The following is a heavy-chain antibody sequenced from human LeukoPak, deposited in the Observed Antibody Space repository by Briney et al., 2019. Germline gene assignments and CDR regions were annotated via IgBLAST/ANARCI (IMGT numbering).Heavy chain of an antibody. Sequence: GGSLRLSCAASGFTFSNHGMNWVRQAPGKGLEWVSGIGPSGDRTYYADSVKGRVTISRDNSKSTVYLQMNSLRAEDTAVYYCAKDLAWGWFDPWGQGTLVTVSS. D-gene: IGHD3-16*01. CDR3: AKDLAWGWFDP. CDR2: IGPSGDRT. V-gene: IGHV3-23*01. CDR1: GFTFSNHG. J-gene: IGHJ5*02.